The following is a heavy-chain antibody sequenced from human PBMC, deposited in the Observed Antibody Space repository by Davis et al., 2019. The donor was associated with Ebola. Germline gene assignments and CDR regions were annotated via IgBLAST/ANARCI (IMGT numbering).Heavy chain of an antibody. CDR3: AREPEQLEFDY. CDR1: GYTFTSFG. CDR2: ISAYNGNT. J-gene: IGHJ4*02. D-gene: IGHD6-6*01. V-gene: IGHV1-18*01. Sequence: AASVKVSCKPSGYTFTSFGISWVRQAPGQGLEWMGWISAYNGNTNYAQKLQGRVTMTTDTSTSTAYMELRSLRYDDTAVYYCAREPEQLEFDYWGQGTLVTVSS.